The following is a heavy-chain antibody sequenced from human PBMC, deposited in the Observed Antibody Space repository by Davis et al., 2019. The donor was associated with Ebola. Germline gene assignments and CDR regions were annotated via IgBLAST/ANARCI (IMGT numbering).Heavy chain of an antibody. CDR1: GYTFTSYG. V-gene: IGHV1-18*04. J-gene: IGHJ3*02. CDR3: ARDKGGIAVAGRAFDI. Sequence: AASVKVSCKASGYTFTSYGITWVRQAPGQGLEWMGWINPHNGNTNYAQNVQGRVTMTTDTSTSTAYMEVGILRSDDTAVYYCARDKGGIAVAGRAFDIWGQGTMVTVSS. D-gene: IGHD6-19*01. CDR2: INPHNGNT.